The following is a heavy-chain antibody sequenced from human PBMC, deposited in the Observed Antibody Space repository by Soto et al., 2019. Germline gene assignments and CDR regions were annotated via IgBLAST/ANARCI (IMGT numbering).Heavy chain of an antibody. V-gene: IGHV1-8*02. CDR1: GYTFTVYH. CDR3: ARGKRAIAARPPSYYMDV. D-gene: IGHD6-6*01. J-gene: IGHJ6*03. Sequence: LVKLYCKASGYTFTVYHMHWVLKANRQGLEWMGWMNPNSGNTGYAQKFQGRVTMTRNTSISTAYMELSSLRSEDTAVYYCARGKRAIAARPPSYYMDVWGKGTTVTVSS. CDR2: MNPNSGNT.